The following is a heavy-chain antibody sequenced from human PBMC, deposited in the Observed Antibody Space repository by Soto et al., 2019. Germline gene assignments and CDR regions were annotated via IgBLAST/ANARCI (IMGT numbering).Heavy chain of an antibody. D-gene: IGHD3-3*01. J-gene: IGHJ4*02. CDR3: TTSIFGVVTAH. Sequence: EVHLVESGGGVVPPGGSLTLSCAASGFPFANAWMNWVRQAPGKGLEWVGRIRSSSDGGTTDYAAPVKGRFTFSRDDSKHTLFLHMNSLKTEDTAVYYCTTSIFGVVTAHWGQGTLVTVS. CDR2: IRSSSDGGTT. V-gene: IGHV3-15*07. CDR1: GFPFANAW.